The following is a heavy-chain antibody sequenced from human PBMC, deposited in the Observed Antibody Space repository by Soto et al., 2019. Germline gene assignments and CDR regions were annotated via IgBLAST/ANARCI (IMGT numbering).Heavy chain of an antibody. CDR3: ARVGMVTFGGCKPFDP. D-gene: IGHD3-16*01. Sequence: AASVKVSCKASGYTFTGYYLHWVRQAPGQGLEWMGWINPNNGGTIYAQEFQGRVTMTTDTSSSTAYMELSSLRSDDTAVYYCARVGMVTFGGCKPFDPWGQGTLVTVSS. CDR2: INPNNGGT. V-gene: IGHV1-2*02. J-gene: IGHJ5*02. CDR1: GYTFTGYY.